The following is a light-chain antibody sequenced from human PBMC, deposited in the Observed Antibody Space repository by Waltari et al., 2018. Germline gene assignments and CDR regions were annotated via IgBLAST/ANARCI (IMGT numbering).Light chain of an antibody. CDR2: DVS. J-gene: IGLJ2*01. V-gene: IGLV2-14*03. CDR1: SSDVGGYNY. CDR3: SSYTSSSTPHVV. Sequence: TSSDVGGYNYVSWYQQHPGKAPKLMIYDVSNRPSGVSNRFSGSKSGNTASLTISGLQAEDEADYYCSSYTSSSTPHVVFGGGTKLTVL.